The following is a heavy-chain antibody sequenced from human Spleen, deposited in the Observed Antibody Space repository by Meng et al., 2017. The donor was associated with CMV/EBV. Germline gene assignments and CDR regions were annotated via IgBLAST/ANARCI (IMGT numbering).Heavy chain of an antibody. V-gene: IGHV1-46*01. CDR1: YTFTSYY. CDR2: INPSGGST. CDR3: ARDLSFLNCSSTSCPDY. D-gene: IGHD2-2*01. Sequence: YTFTSYYMHWVRQAPGQGLEWMGIINPSGGSTSYAQKFQGRFTMTRDTSTSTVYMELSSLRSEDTAVYYCARDLSFLNCSSTSCPDYWGQGTLVTVSS. J-gene: IGHJ4*02.